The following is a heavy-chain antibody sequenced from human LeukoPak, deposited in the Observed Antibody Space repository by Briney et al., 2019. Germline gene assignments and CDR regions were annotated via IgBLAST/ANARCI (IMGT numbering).Heavy chain of an antibody. CDR3: AKWGDYDILTGYYVPDY. CDR2: ITGSDGTS. CDR1: GFAFTNYA. D-gene: IGHD3-9*01. J-gene: IGHJ4*02. V-gene: IGHV3-23*01. Sequence: GGSLRLSCVASGFAFTNYAMSWVRQAPGKGLEWVSAITGSDGTSHYADSVKGRFTISRDNSKNTLYLQVNSLRAEDTAVYYCAKWGDYDILTGYYVPDYWGQGTLVTVSS.